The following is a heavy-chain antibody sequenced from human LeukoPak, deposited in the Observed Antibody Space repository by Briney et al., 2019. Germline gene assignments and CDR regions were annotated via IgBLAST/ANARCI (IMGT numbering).Heavy chain of an antibody. V-gene: IGHV3-23*01. CDR1: GFTFSSYV. J-gene: IGHJ6*02. CDR3: AKGSVSMAGTPGDV. CDR2: IGGGGYST. D-gene: IGHD6-19*01. Sequence: GGSLRLSCAASGFTFSSYVMNWVRQAPGKGLEWVSTIGGGGYSTYYADSVKGRFTISRDNSKNTLFLQMNSLRAEDTAIYYCAKGSVSMAGTPGDVWGQGTTVTVSS.